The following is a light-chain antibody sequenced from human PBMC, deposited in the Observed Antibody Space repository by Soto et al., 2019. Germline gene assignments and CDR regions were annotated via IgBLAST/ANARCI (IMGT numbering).Light chain of an antibody. CDR2: AAS. CDR3: LQDYNYPWT. Sequence: AIQMTTPPSPFPDSVGARSPITSRAGRGIRMVLGWYQQKPGKAPKLLIYAASSLQSGVPSRFSGSGSGTDFTLTISSLQPEDFATYYCLQDYNYPWTFGQGTKVEIK. J-gene: IGKJ1*01. V-gene: IGKV1-6*01. CDR1: RGIRMV.